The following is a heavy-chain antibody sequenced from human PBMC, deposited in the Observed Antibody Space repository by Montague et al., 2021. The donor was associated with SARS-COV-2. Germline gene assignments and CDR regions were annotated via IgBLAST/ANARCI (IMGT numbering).Heavy chain of an antibody. CDR3: ARDASSSRWLRGRQRYHFYPMDV. D-gene: IGHD2-2*01. Sequence: SETLSLTCTIHGGSFSGGSFSGFYWNWVRQAPGKGLEWIGEINDXGSTNYKPSPRSRVTISVDKSDNQLSLSLRSVTAADTGVYYCARDASSSRWLRGRQRYHFYPMDVWGQGTTVTVPS. J-gene: IGHJ6*02. CDR1: GGSFSGFY. CDR2: INDXGST. V-gene: IGHV4-34*01.